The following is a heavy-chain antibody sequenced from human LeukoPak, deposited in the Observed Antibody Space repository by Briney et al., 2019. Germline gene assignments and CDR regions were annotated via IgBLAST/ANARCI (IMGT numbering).Heavy chain of an antibody. CDR1: GGSISSYY. Sequence: PSETLSLTCTVSGGSISSYYWSWIRQPPGKGLEWIGYIYHSGSTNYNPSLKSRVTISVDTSKSQFSLKLSSVTAADTAVYYCARGLYYDSSGYYFDYWGQGTLVTVSS. D-gene: IGHD3-22*01. CDR2: IYHSGST. J-gene: IGHJ4*02. CDR3: ARGLYYDSSGYYFDY. V-gene: IGHV4-59*01.